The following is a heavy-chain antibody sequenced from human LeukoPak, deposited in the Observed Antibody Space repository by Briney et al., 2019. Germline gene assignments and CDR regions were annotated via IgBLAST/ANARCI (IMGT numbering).Heavy chain of an antibody. D-gene: IGHD6-13*01. Sequence: PSETLSLTCTVSGYSISSGYYWGWIRQPPGKGLEWIGSIYHSGSTYYNPSLKSRVTISVDTSKNQFSLKLSSVTAADTAVYYCASSTSWAAAAGDYWGQGTLVTVSS. CDR2: IYHSGST. J-gene: IGHJ4*02. V-gene: IGHV4-38-2*02. CDR1: GYSISSGYY. CDR3: ASSTSWAAAAGDY.